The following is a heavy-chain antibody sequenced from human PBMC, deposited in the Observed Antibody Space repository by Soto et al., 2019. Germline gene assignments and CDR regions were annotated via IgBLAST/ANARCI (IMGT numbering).Heavy chain of an antibody. Sequence: QVQLVESGGGVVQPGRSLRLSCAASEFTFSNYAMHWVRQAPGKGLEWVAVISYDGTDKYYADSVKGRFTISRDNSKNTLYLQMSSLRVEDTAVYYCAKGGWRTPSDYWGQGTLVAVSS. V-gene: IGHV3-30*04. D-gene: IGHD6-19*01. CDR2: ISYDGTDK. CDR1: EFTFSNYA. CDR3: AKGGWRTPSDY. J-gene: IGHJ4*02.